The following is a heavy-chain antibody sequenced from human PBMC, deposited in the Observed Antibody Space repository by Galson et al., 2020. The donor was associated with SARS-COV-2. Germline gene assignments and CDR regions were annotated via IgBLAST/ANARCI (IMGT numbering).Heavy chain of an antibody. V-gene: IGHV3-48*01. CDR2: ISSSSSTI. D-gene: IGHD2-8*01. Sequence: GGSLRLSCAASGFTFSSYSMNWVRQAQGKGQEWVSYISSSSSTIYYADSVKGRFTISRDNAKNSLYLQMNSLRAEDTAVYYCARPYCTNGVCYFYFDYGGQGTLVTVSS. CDR3: ARPYCTNGVCYFYFDY. J-gene: IGHJ4*02. CDR1: GFTFSSYS.